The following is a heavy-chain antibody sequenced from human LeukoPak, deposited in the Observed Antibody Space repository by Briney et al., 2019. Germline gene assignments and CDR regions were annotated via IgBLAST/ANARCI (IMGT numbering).Heavy chain of an antibody. CDR1: GGSVSGGNYY. Sequence: SETLSLTCTVSGGSVSGGNYYCSWIRQSPGKGLEWIGYIHYSGSTDYNPSLKSQVTMSIDTSKNQFALNLSSVTAADTAVYYCARTGSTGGYWGQGTLVTVSS. V-gene: IGHV4-61*01. CDR2: IHYSGST. CDR3: ARTGSTGGY. D-gene: IGHD1-1*01. J-gene: IGHJ4*02.